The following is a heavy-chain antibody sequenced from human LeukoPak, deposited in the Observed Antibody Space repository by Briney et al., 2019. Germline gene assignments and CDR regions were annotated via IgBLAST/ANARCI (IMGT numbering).Heavy chain of an antibody. D-gene: IGHD3-22*01. Sequence: GGSLRLSCVASGFSFSSYWMAWVRQAPGKGLEWVANIKYDGAHKFYADSVKGRFTISRDNAKNSLFLEMNSLRADDTAVYFCASSHDSSGNDWGQGTLVAVSS. CDR3: ASSHDSSGND. J-gene: IGHJ4*02. V-gene: IGHV3-7*01. CDR2: IKYDGAHK. CDR1: GFSFSSYW.